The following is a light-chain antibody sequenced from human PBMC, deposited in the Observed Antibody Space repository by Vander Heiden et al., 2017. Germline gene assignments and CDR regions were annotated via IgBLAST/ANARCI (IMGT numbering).Light chain of an antibody. J-gene: IGLJ2*01. Sequence: QTVVTPEPSLTVSPGGTVTLTCASSTGAVTSANYPDWLQQKPGQAPRALIYNINNKPSWTPARFSGSLLGGKAALTLSGVQPEDEAEYYCLLYYPDARRVFGGGTKLTVL. CDR2: NIN. CDR1: TGAVTSANY. V-gene: IGLV7-43*01. CDR3: LLYYPDARRV.